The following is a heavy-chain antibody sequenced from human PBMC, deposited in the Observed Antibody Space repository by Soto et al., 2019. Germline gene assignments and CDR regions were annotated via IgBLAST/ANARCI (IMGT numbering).Heavy chain of an antibody. CDR2: INHSGST. CDR1: GGSFSGYY. D-gene: IGHD6-13*01. Sequence: QVQLQQWGAGLLKPSETLSLTCAVYGGSFSGYYWSWIRQPPGKGLVWIGEINHSGSTNYNPSLKSRVTISVDTYKNQFSLKLSSVTAADTAVYYCARGRAGYSSRVSYAFDIWGQGTMVTVSS. J-gene: IGHJ3*02. CDR3: ARGRAGYSSRVSYAFDI. V-gene: IGHV4-34*01.